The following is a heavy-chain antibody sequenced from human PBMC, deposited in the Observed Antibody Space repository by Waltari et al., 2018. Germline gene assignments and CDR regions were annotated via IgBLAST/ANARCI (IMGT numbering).Heavy chain of an antibody. Sequence: QLQLQESGPGLVKPSETLSLTCTVSGGSISSSSYYWGWIRQPPGKGLEWIGSIYYSGSTDYNPSLKSRVTISVDTSKNQFSLKLSSVTAADTAVYYCARNPTLIVVVPAAEYNWFDPWGQGTLVTVSS. CDR1: GGSISSSSYY. J-gene: IGHJ5*02. D-gene: IGHD2-2*01. CDR3: ARNPTLIVVVPAAEYNWFDP. V-gene: IGHV4-39*07. CDR2: IYYSGST.